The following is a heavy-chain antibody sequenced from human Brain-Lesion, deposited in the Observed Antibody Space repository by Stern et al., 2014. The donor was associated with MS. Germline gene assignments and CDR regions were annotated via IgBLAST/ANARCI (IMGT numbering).Heavy chain of an antibody. D-gene: IGHD2/OR15-2a*01. CDR1: GFTFGSCA. V-gene: IGHV3-30*18. J-gene: IGHJ5*02. CDR2: ASYDGSNK. Sequence: VQLVESGGGVIQHGRPLRLSCVASGFTFGSCAMHWVRQAPGKGLEWVAGASYDGSNKYYADSVKGRFTISRDNSQNTLYMQMSSLRPEDTAVYYCAKDRQYLTYFFDHWGQGSLVNVSS. CDR3: AKDRQYLTYFFDH.